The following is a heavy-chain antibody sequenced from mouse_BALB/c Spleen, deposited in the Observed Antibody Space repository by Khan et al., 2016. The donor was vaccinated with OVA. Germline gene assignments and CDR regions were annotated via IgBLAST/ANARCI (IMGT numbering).Heavy chain of an antibody. V-gene: IGHV14-3*02. D-gene: IGHD6-1*01. J-gene: IGHJ2*01. CDR2: IDPPNGNT. CDR3: ARIAEK. Sequence: VQLKQSGAELVKSGPTVKLSCTASGLNIKDTYMHWLKQWPEQGLEWIGRIDPPNGNTKYDPQIQGKAIRTAETTSNTAYLQLSSLKSEDTAVYYCARIAEKWGQGTTLTVSS. CDR1: GLNIKDTY.